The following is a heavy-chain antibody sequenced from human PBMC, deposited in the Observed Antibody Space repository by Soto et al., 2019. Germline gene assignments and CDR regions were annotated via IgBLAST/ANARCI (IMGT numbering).Heavy chain of an antibody. CDR2: IRSKANSYAT. CDR1: GFTFSGSA. Sequence: EVQLVESGGGLVQPGGSLKLSCAASGFTFSGSAMHWVRQASGKGLEWVGRIRSKANSYATAYAASVKGRFTISRDDSKNTAYLQMNSLKTEDTAVYYCTRLGGGSGSPKLPVDYWGQGTLVTVSS. J-gene: IGHJ4*02. V-gene: IGHV3-73*01. CDR3: TRLGGGSGSPKLPVDY. D-gene: IGHD3-10*01.